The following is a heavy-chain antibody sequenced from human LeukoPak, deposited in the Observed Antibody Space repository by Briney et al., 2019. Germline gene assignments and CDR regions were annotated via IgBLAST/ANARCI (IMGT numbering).Heavy chain of an antibody. J-gene: IGHJ4*02. CDR2: IYTTSSHI. Sequence: GGSLRLSCAASGFTFSSYSMNWVRQAPGKGLEWVSSIYTTSSHIYYADSVKGRFTISRDNAKNSLYLQMNSLRAEDTAVYYCARGGSRVTTMGSIDYWGQGTLVTVSS. V-gene: IGHV3-21*06. CDR1: GFTFSSYS. CDR3: ARGGSRVTTMGSIDY. D-gene: IGHD4-23*01.